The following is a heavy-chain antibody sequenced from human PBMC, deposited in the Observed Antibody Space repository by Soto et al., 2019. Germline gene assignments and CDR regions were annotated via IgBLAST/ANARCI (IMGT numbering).Heavy chain of an antibody. Sequence: QVQLVQSGAEVKRPGSSVKVSCKASGDMFRNSAFTWVRQAPGQGLDWMGVIIPLFRKTNVAQKFQGRVTFTADESTSSLYMEVSSVTSEDTAVYYCARARLSKGDTNIHFFYGLDVWGQGTTITVSS. J-gene: IGHJ6*02. V-gene: IGHV1-69*01. CDR3: ARARLSKGDTNIHFFYGLDV. CDR1: GDMFRNSA. D-gene: IGHD6-6*01. CDR2: IIPLFRKT.